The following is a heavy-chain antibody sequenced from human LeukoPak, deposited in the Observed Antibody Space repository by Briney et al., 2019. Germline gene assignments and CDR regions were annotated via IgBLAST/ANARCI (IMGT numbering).Heavy chain of an antibody. J-gene: IGHJ4*02. CDR2: INAYNGNT. V-gene: IGHV1-18*01. Sequence: ASGKVSCKASGGTFSSYAISWVRQAPGQGLEWMGWINAYNGNTNYAQKLQGRVTMTTDTSTSTAYMELRSLRSDDTAVYYCARDDYGGNSGGYWGQGTLVTVSS. CDR3: ARDDYGGNSGGY. CDR1: GGTFSSYA. D-gene: IGHD4-23*01.